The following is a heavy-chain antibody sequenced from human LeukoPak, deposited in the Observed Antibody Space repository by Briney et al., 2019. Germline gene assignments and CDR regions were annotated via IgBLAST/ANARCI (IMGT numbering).Heavy chain of an antibody. J-gene: IGHJ5*02. Sequence: SVKVSCKASGYAFTSYAISWVRQAPGQGLEWMGGIIPIFGTANYAQKFQGRVTITADESTSTAYMELSSLRSEDTAVYYCARRVRDDFWSGYSSPPENWFDPRGQGTLVTVSS. CDR3: ARRVRDDFWSGYSSPPENWFDP. V-gene: IGHV1-69*13. CDR1: GYAFTSYA. CDR2: IIPIFGTA. D-gene: IGHD3-3*01.